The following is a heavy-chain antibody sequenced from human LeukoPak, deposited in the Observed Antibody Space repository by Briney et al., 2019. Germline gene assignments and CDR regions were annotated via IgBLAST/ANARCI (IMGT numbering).Heavy chain of an antibody. CDR1: GFTFSSYS. Sequence: GGSLRLSCAASGFTFSSYSMNWVRQAPGKGREWVSYISSSSSTIYYADSVKGRFTISRDNAKNSLYLQMNSLRAEDTAVYYCARADPLYDAFDIWGQGTMVTVSS. CDR3: ARADPLYDAFDI. J-gene: IGHJ3*02. V-gene: IGHV3-48*04. CDR2: ISSSSSTI.